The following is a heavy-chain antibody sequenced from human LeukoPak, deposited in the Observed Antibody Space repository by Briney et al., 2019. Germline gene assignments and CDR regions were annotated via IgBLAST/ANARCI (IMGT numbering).Heavy chain of an antibody. CDR1: GFTFSNYW. CDR2: IKSDGSST. J-gene: IGHJ4*02. CDR3: VRDNRSYNFDY. D-gene: IGHD1-26*01. Sequence: GGSLRLSCAASGFTFSNYWMHWVRQAPGKGLEWVSCIKSDGSSTSIADSAKGRFTISRDNAKNTVYLQMDSLRAEDTAVYYCVRDNRSYNFDYWGQGALVTVSS. V-gene: IGHV3-74*01.